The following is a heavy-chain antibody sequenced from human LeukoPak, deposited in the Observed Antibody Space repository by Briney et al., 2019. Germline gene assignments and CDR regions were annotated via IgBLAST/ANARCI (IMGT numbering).Heavy chain of an antibody. CDR1: GFTFSSYW. J-gene: IGHJ4*02. CDR3: ARSMLGGYYYDSSPDY. D-gene: IGHD3-22*01. V-gene: IGHV3-7*01. CDR2: IKQDGSEK. Sequence: GGSLRLSCAASGFTFSSYWMSWVRQAPGKGLEWVANIKQDGSEKYYVDSVKGRFTISRDNAKNSLYLQMNSLRAEDTAVYYCARSMLGGYYYDSSPDYWGQGTLVTVSS.